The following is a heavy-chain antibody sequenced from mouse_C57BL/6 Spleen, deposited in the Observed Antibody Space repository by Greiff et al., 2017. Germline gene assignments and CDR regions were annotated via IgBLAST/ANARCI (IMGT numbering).Heavy chain of an antibody. CDR2: IIPSTGGT. D-gene: IGHD2-1*01. Sequence: EVQLQQSGPELVKPGASVKISCKASGYSFTGYYMNWVKQSPEKSLEWIGEIIPSTGGTTYNQKFKAKATLTVDKSSSTAYMQRKSLTSEDSAVYYCARGAIYYGNYDPWFAYWGQGTLVTVSA. V-gene: IGHV1-42*01. CDR3: ARGAIYYGNYDPWFAY. CDR1: GYSFTGYY. J-gene: IGHJ3*01.